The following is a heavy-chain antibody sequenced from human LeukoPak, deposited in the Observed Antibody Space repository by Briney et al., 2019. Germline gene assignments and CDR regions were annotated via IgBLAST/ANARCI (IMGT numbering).Heavy chain of an antibody. D-gene: IGHD3-16*01. J-gene: IGHJ3*02. CDR2: ISTSSSCI. Sequence: GGSLRLSCAASGFTFSTYSMNWVRQAPGKGLEWVSSISTSSSCIYYADSAKGRFTISRDNAKNSLYLQLNSLRAEDTAVYYCARWGTRDSFDIWGQGTMVTVSS. V-gene: IGHV3-21*01. CDR3: ARWGTRDSFDI. CDR1: GFTFSTYS.